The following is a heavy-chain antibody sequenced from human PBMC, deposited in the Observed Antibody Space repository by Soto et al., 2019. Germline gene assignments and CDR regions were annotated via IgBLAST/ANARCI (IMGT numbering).Heavy chain of an antibody. CDR2: ISYDGSNK. V-gene: IGHV3-30*18. CDR3: ANWGFDYDFWSGYPTDNWFDP. CDR1: GFTFSSYG. Sequence: QVQLVESGGGVVQPGRSLRLSCAASGFTFSSYGMHWVRQAPGKGLEWVAVISYDGSNKYYADSVKGRFTISRDNSKNPLYLQMNSLRAEDTAVYYCANWGFDYDFWSGYPTDNWFDPWGQGTLVTVSS. J-gene: IGHJ5*02. D-gene: IGHD3-3*01.